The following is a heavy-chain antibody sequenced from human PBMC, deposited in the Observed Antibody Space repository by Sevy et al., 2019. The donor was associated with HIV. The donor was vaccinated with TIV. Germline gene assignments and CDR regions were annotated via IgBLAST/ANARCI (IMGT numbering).Heavy chain of an antibody. V-gene: IGHV4-34*01. CDR3: ARHCSSTSCSHAFDI. Sequence: SETLSLTCAVYGGSFSGYYWSWIRQPPGKGLEWIGEINHSGSTNYNPSLKSRVTISVDTSKNQFSLKLSSVTAADTAVYYCARHCSSTSCSHAFDISGQGTMVTVSS. J-gene: IGHJ3*02. CDR2: INHSGST. CDR1: GGSFSGYY. D-gene: IGHD2-2*01.